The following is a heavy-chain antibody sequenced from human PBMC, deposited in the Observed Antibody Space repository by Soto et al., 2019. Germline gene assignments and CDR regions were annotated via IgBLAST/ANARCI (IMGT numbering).Heavy chain of an antibody. Sequence: QVQLQQWGAGLLKPSETLSLTCAVSGGSFSGYYWTCIRQSPGKGLEWIGEINPSGSTNYNPSLKSRVTMSADPSKSQSSLKLRSVTAADTAVYYCARPKGWGRGCIRDWGPGTRVTFSS. V-gene: IGHV4-34*01. CDR2: INPSGST. D-gene: IGHD3-10*01. CDR1: GGSFSGYY. CDR3: ARPKGWGRGCIRD. J-gene: IGHJ4*02.